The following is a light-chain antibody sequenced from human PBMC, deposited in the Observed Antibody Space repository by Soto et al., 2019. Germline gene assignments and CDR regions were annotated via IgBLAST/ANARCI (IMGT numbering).Light chain of an antibody. CDR3: QQYESYSPWT. J-gene: IGKJ1*01. CDR2: DAS. Sequence: DIQMTQSPSSLSASVGYRFTITCRASQSISSWLAWYQQRPGKAPKLLVYDASSLQSGVPSRYSGSGSGTEFTLTIRNLQPDDFATYYCQQYESYSPWTFGQGTTVDIK. CDR1: QSISSW. V-gene: IGKV1-5*01.